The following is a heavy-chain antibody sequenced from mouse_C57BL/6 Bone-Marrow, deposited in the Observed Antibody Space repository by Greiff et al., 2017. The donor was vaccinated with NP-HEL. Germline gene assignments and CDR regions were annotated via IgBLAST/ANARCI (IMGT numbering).Heavy chain of an antibody. D-gene: IGHD3-3*01. CDR3: ARGRDGYAMDY. CDR1: GYTFTSYW. J-gene: IGHJ4*01. V-gene: IGHV1-64*01. Sequence: QVQLQQPGAELVKPGASVKLSCKASGYTFTSYWMHWVKQRPGQGLEWIGMIHPNSGSINYNEKFKSKATLTVDKSSSTAYMQLSSLTSEDSAVYYCARGRDGYAMDYWGQGTSVTVSS. CDR2: IHPNSGSI.